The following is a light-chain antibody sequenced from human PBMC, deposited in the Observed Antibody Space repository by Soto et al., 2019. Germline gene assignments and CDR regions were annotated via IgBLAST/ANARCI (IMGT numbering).Light chain of an antibody. V-gene: IGKV3-15*01. Sequence: EIVMTQSPATLSVSPGETATLSCRASQSVSTNLAWYQQRPGQPPRLLIYGASTRATGIPARFSGTGSGTEFALTISSLQSEDFAVYYCQQFYNWPPWTFGQGTKVEVK. CDR1: QSVSTN. CDR3: QQFYNWPPWT. CDR2: GAS. J-gene: IGKJ1*01.